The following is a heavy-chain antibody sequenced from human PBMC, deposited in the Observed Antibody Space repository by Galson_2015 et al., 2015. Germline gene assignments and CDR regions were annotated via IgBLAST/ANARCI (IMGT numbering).Heavy chain of an antibody. Sequence: SLRLSCAASGFTFGSYWMSWVRQAPGKGLEWVANIKQDGSEKYYVDSVKGRFTISRDNAEKSLYLQMDSLRAEDTAMYYCARLIFGVVINPYFDYCGQGNMVTVSS. CDR3: ARLIFGVVINPYFDY. J-gene: IGHJ4*02. CDR2: IKQDGSEK. V-gene: IGHV3-7*01. CDR1: GFTFGSYW. D-gene: IGHD3-3*01.